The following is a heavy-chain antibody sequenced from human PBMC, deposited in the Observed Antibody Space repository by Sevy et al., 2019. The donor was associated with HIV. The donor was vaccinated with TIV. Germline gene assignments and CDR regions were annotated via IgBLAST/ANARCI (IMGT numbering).Heavy chain of an antibody. CDR3: ARGSGATVASYYYYYYMDV. D-gene: IGHD4-17*01. Sequence: GGSLRLSCAASGFTFSDYYMSWIRQAPGKGLEWVSYISSSGSTIYYADSVKGRFTISRDNAKNSLYLQMNSLRAEDTAVYYCARGSGATVASYYYYYYMDVWGKGTTVTVSS. CDR2: ISSSGSTI. V-gene: IGHV3-11*01. CDR1: GFTFSDYY. J-gene: IGHJ6*03.